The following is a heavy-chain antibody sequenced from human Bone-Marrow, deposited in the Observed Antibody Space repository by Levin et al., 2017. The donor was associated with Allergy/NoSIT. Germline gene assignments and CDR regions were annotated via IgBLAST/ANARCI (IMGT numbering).Heavy chain of an antibody. CDR1: GFTFSSYS. V-gene: IGHV3-48*04. CDR3: ARDPDLYYYGMDV. CDR2: ISSSSSTI. J-gene: IGHJ6*02. D-gene: IGHD1-14*01. Sequence: PGGSLRLSCAASGFTFSSYSMNWVRQAPGKGLEWVSYISSSSSTIYYADSVKGRFTISRDNAKNSLYLQMNSLRAEDTAVYYCARDPDLYYYGMDVWGQGTTVTVSS.